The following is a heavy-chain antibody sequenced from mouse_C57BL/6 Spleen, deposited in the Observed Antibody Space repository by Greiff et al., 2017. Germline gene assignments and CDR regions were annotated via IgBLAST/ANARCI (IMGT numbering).Heavy chain of an antibody. J-gene: IGHJ3*01. Sequence: EVQVVESGGGLVKPGGSLKLSCAASGFTFSDYGMHWVRQAPEKGLEWVAYISSGSSTIYYADTVKGRFTISRDNAKNTLFLQMTSLRSEDTAMYYCAKACPWFAYWGQGTLVTVSA. V-gene: IGHV5-17*01. CDR2: ISSGSSTI. CDR1: GFTFSDYG. CDR3: AKACPWFAY.